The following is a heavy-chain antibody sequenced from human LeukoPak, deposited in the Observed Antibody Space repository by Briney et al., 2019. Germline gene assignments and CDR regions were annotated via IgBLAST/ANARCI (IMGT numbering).Heavy chain of an antibody. CDR1: GFTFSSYW. CDR2: IKKDGSEK. CDR3: ARDVVVVDATSAFDI. V-gene: IGHV3-7*01. J-gene: IGHJ3*02. Sequence: GGSLRLSCAASGFTFSSYWMSWVRQAPGKGLEWVANIKKDGSEKYYVDSVKGRFTISRDNAKNPLYLQMNSLRAEDTAVYYCARDVVVVDATSAFDIWGQGTMVTVSS. D-gene: IGHD2-15*01.